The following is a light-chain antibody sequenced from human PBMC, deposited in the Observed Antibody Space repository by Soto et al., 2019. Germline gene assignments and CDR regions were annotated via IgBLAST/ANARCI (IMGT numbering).Light chain of an antibody. CDR3: QQYNNWPQT. Sequence: EIVMTQSPATLSVSPGERATLSCRASQSVSSNLAWYQQKPSKAPRLLIYGVSTRATGIPARFSGSGYGTEFTLTICSLQSEDFAVYYCQQYNNWPQTFGQGTKVDIK. CDR1: QSVSSN. V-gene: IGKV3-15*01. CDR2: GVS. J-gene: IGKJ1*01.